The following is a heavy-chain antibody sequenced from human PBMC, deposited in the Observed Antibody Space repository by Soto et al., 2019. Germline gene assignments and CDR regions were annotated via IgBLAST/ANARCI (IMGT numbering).Heavy chain of an antibody. CDR2: ISYDGSNK. CDR1: GFTFSSYA. J-gene: IGHJ3*02. D-gene: IGHD6-19*01. CDR3: AGAGGQWVVSRSFDI. V-gene: IGHV3-30*14. Sequence: QVQLVESGGGVVQPGRSLRLSCAASGFTFSSYAMHWVRQAPGKGLEWVAVISYDGSNKYYADSVKGRFTISRDNSKNTLYHQMNSFRAENTAVYYRAGAGGQWVVSRSFDIWGEGTIVTVGS.